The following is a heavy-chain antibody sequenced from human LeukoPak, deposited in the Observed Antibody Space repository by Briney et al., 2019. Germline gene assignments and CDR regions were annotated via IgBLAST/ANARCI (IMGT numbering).Heavy chain of an antibody. CDR3: AREEDILTGYYLV. CDR1: GFTFSSYW. D-gene: IGHD3-9*01. V-gene: IGHV3-74*01. Sequence: GGSLRLSCAASGFTFSSYWMHWVRQAPGKGLVWVSRINSDGSSTSYADSVKGRFTVSRDNAKNTLYLQMNSLRAEDTAVYYCAREEDILTGYYLVWGQGTLVTVSS. CDR2: INSDGSST. J-gene: IGHJ4*02.